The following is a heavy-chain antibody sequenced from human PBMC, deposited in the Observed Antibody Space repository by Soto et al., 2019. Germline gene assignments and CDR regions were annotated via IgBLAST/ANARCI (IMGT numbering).Heavy chain of an antibody. V-gene: IGHV6-1*01. Sequence: SQTLSLTCAISGDSVSSNSVAWNWIRQSPSRGLEWLGRTYYRSKWYNDYAVSVKSRITINPDTSKNQFSLQLNSVTPEDTAVYYCARSRKYSSGWQTRYYFDYWGQGTLVTVSS. CDR3: ARSRKYSSGWQTRYYFDY. CDR2: TYYRSKWYN. D-gene: IGHD6-19*01. CDR1: GDSVSSNSVA. J-gene: IGHJ4*02.